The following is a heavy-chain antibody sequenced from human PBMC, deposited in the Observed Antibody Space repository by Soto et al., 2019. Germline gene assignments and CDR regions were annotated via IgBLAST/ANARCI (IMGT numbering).Heavy chain of an antibody. CDR3: ARGEAAAGTLQN. J-gene: IGHJ1*01. Sequence: QLQLQESGAGLVKPSQTLSLTCAVSGVSISSGGYSWRWILQPPGQGLEWIGYIYHSGRTYYNPSLKIRVTRSVDMSKNQFSLKLSSVTAADTAVYYCARGEAAAGTLQNWGQGTLVTVSS. CDR2: IYHSGRT. V-gene: IGHV4-30-2*01. CDR1: GVSISSGGYS. D-gene: IGHD6-13*01.